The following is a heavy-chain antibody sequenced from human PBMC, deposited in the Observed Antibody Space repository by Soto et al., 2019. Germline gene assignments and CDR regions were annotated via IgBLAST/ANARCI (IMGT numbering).Heavy chain of an antibody. CDR3: AKDRALVVVPAAMVNYYYGMDV. CDR2: ISYDGSNK. V-gene: IGHV3-30*18. CDR1: GFTFSSYG. D-gene: IGHD2-2*01. J-gene: IGHJ6*02. Sequence: GGSLRLSCAASGFTFSSYGMHWVRQAPGKGLEWVAVISYDGSNKYYADSVKGRFTISRDNSKNTLYLQMNSLRAEDTAVYYCAKDRALVVVPAAMVNYYYGMDVWGQGTTVTVSS.